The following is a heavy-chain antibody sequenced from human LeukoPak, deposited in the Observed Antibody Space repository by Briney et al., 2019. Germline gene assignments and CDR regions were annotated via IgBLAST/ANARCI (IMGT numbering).Heavy chain of an antibody. V-gene: IGHV1-46*01. Sequence: HGASVKVSCKASGYTFTTYYMHWVRQAPGQGLEWMGKINPGGGSTSYAQKFQGRVTMTRDTSTNTVYMELSSLRSEDTAVYYCARGGTYYYDSMAYWGQGTLVTVSS. CDR1: GYTFTTYY. CDR3: ARGGTYYYDSMAY. D-gene: IGHD3-22*01. CDR2: INPGGGST. J-gene: IGHJ4*02.